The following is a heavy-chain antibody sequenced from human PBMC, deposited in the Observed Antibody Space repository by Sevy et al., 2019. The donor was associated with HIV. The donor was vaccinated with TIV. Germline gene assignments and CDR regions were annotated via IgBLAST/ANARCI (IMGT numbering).Heavy chain of an antibody. D-gene: IGHD3-10*01. V-gene: IGHV3-30*18. Sequence: GGSLRLSCAASGFTFSSYGMHWVRQAPGKGLEWVAVISYDGSNKYYVDSVKGRFTISRDNSKNTLYLQMNSLRAEDTAVYYCAKESLLWFRELFPYYYYYGMDVWGQGTTVTVSS. J-gene: IGHJ6*02. CDR1: GFTFSSYG. CDR2: ISYDGSNK. CDR3: AKESLLWFRELFPYYYYYGMDV.